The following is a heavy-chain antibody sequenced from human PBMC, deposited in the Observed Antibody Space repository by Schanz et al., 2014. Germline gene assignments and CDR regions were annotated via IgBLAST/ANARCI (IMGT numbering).Heavy chain of an antibody. CDR2: INPIDGST. J-gene: IGHJ5*02. CDR3: AREKGHGYSGLS. CDR1: GFTLTSHF. D-gene: IGHD5-12*01. Sequence: QVQLVQSGSELKKPGASVKVSCKASGFTLTSHFMHWLRQAPGQGLEWMGLINPIDGSTTYVWGFHGRLTMTRDTSITTAYMDLSGLTSDDTAVYYCAREKGHGYSGLSWGQGTLLAVSS. V-gene: IGHV1-46*01.